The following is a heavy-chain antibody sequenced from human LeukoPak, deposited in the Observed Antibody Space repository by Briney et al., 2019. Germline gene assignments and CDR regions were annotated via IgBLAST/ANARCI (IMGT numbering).Heavy chain of an antibody. Sequence: GGSLRLSCAASGFTFSSYGMHWVRQAPGKGLEWVAVIWYDGSNKYYADSVKGRFTISRDNSKNTLYLQMNSLRAEDTAVYYCARDLYYDSSGYYYHEYWGQGTLVTVSS. D-gene: IGHD3-22*01. V-gene: IGHV3-33*01. J-gene: IGHJ4*02. CDR1: GFTFSSYG. CDR3: ARDLYYDSSGYYYHEY. CDR2: IWYDGSNK.